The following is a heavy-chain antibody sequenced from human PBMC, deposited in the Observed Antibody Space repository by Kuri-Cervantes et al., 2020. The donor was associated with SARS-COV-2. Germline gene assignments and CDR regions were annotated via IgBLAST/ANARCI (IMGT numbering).Heavy chain of an antibody. CDR2: THISGST. CDR3: TRVRGVGTTGFDS. CDR1: GGSISNDY. V-gene: IGHV4-4*07. D-gene: IGHD1-14*01. Sequence: SETLSLTCTVSGGSISNDYWSWIRQPAGKGLEWIGRTHISGSTNYNPSLKSRVTMSVDTSKNQLSLRLSSVTAADTAMFYCTRVRGVGTTGFDSWGQGIRVTVSS. J-gene: IGHJ4*02.